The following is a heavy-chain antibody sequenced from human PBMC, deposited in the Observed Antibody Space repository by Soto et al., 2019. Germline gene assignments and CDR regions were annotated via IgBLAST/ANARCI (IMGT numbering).Heavy chain of an antibody. J-gene: IGHJ5*02. CDR3: ARGVYSSRTRFDP. V-gene: IGHV4-34*01. CDR1: GGSFSGYY. D-gene: IGHD6-13*01. Sequence: SETLSLTCAVYGGSFSGYYWSWIRQPPGKGLEWIGEINHSGSTNYNPSLKSRVTISVDTSKNQFSLKLSSVTAADTAVYYCARGVYSSRTRFDPWGQGTLVTVSS. CDR2: INHSGST.